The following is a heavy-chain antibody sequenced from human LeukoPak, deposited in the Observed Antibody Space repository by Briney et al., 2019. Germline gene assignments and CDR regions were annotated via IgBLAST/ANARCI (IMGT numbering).Heavy chain of an antibody. D-gene: IGHD6-19*01. CDR1: GGSISSYY. V-gene: IGHV4-59*01. CDR3: ASGYSSGWYSYFDY. Sequence: TSETLSLTCTVSGGSISSYYWSWIRQPPGKGLEWIGYIYYSGSTNYNPSLKSRVTISVDTSKNQSSLKLSSVTAADTAVYYCASGYSSGWYSYFDYWGQGTLVTVSS. CDR2: IYYSGST. J-gene: IGHJ4*02.